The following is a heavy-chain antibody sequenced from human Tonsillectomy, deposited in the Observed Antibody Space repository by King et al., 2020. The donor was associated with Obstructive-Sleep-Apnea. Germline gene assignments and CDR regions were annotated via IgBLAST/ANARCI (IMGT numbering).Heavy chain of an antibody. D-gene: IGHD5-12*01. Sequence: VQLVESGGGLVQPGGSLRLSFAASGFTFSSNWMSWVRQAPGKGLEWVANIKQDGSEKYYVDSVKGRFTISRDKAKNSLYLQMNSLRAEDSAVYYCARDMRGYDSSFDYWGQGTLVTVSS. CDR1: GFTFSSNW. CDR3: ARDMRGYDSSFDY. J-gene: IGHJ4*02. CDR2: IKQDGSEK. V-gene: IGHV3-7*01.